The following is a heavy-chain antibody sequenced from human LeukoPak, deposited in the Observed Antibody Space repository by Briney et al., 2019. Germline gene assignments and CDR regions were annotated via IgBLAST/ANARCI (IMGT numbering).Heavy chain of an antibody. CDR3: ARGDPYCGGDCYSRGAFDI. D-gene: IGHD2-21*02. V-gene: IGHV4-31*03. CDR1: GGSISSGGYY. J-gene: IGHJ3*02. CDR2: IYYSGST. Sequence: PSQTLSLTCTVSGGSISSGGYYWSWIRQHPGKGLEWIGYIYYSGSTYYNPSLKSRVTISVDTSKNQFSLRLSSVTAADTAVYYCARGDPYCGGDCYSRGAFDIWGQGTMVTVSS.